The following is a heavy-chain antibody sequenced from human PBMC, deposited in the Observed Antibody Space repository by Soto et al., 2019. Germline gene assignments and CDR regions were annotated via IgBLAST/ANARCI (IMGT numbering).Heavy chain of an antibody. CDR1: GYTFSTYG. CDR3: ARVALDLEWGTSPFDL. CDR2: ISASHGDT. D-gene: IGHD1-26*01. J-gene: IGHJ4*02. Sequence: QVQLVQSGAEVKKPGASVKVSCKASGYTFSTYGITWVRQAPGQGLEWMGWISASHGDTYSADKFRDRVSMTTDSSTRTAYMELRSLTAGDAGFYYCARVALDLEWGTSPFDLWGQGTLVTVSS. V-gene: IGHV1-18*01.